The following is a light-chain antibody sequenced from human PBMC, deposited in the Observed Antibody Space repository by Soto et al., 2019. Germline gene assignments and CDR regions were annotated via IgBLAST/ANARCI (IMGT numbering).Light chain of an antibody. CDR2: GAS. Sequence: EIVMTQSPATLSVSPGERATLSCRASQTVSSNLAWYQQQPGQTPRLLIYGASTRATGSPARFSCSGSGTEFTLTISILQSEDFAFYYCQQYNNWTPSLTFGGGTKVEIK. V-gene: IGKV3-15*01. CDR3: QQYNNWTPSLT. CDR1: QTVSSN. J-gene: IGKJ4*01.